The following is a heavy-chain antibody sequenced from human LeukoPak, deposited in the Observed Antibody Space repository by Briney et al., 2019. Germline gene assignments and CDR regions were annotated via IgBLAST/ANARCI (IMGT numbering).Heavy chain of an antibody. CDR1: GDSVSSRGAA. J-gene: IGHJ3*02. CDR2: TYYRGRWFN. Sequence: SQTLSLTCAISGDSVSSRGAAWNWIRQSPSRGLEWLGRTYYRGRWFNDYATSVKSRMIIKYDTSKNQFSLHLNSVTPEDTAIYYCAKGEGGDESCGDLHIWGHGTMVTVSS. D-gene: IGHD5-12*01. V-gene: IGHV6-1*01. CDR3: AKGEGGDESCGDLHI.